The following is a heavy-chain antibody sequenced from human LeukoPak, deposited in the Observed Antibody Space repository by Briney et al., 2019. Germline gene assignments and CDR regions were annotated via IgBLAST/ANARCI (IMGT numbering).Heavy chain of an antibody. CDR3: ARLSYDSSGYSDY. V-gene: IGHV1-2*02. CDR2: INPNSGGT. CDR1: GYTLTGYY. D-gene: IGHD3-22*01. J-gene: IGHJ4*02. Sequence: ASVKVSCKASGYTLTGYYMHWVRQAPGQGLEWMGWINPNSGGTNYAQKFQGRVTMTRGTSISTAYMELSRLRSDDTAVYYCARLSYDSSGYSDYWGQGTLVTVSS.